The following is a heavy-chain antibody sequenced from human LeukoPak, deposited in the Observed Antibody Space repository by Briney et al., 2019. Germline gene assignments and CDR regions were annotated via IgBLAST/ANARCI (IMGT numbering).Heavy chain of an antibody. CDR2: ISGSGGST. CDR1: GFTFSSYA. CDR3: AKAPQFGDTAMVVFDY. J-gene: IGHJ4*02. D-gene: IGHD5-18*01. Sequence: GGSLILSCAASGFTFSSYAMSWVRQAPGKGLEWVSAISGSGGSTYYADSVKGRFTISRDNSKNTLYLQMNSLRAEDTAVYYCAKAPQFGDTAMVVFDYWGQGTLVTVSS. V-gene: IGHV3-23*01.